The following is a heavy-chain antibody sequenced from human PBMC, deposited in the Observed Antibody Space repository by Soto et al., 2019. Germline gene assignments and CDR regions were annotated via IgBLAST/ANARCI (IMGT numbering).Heavy chain of an antibody. Sequence: GASVKVSCKASGDTFTNYDMHWVRQAPGQGLEWMGMINPSGDSTTYAEKFQGRVTVTRDTSTSTVYMELSSLRSEDTAVYYCAGAPLVLRYFDWSYDPFDIWGQGTMVTVSS. J-gene: IGHJ3*02. D-gene: IGHD3-9*01. CDR1: GDTFTNYD. CDR3: AGAPLVLRYFDWSYDPFDI. CDR2: INPSGDST. V-gene: IGHV1-46*01.